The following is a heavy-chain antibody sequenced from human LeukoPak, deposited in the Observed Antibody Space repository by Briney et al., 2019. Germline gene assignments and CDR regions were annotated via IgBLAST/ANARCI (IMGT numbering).Heavy chain of an antibody. CDR3: ARGLPLWFGELSL. CDR2: MNPNSGNT. CDR1: GYTFTSYG. J-gene: IGHJ4*02. D-gene: IGHD3-10*01. V-gene: IGHV1-8*02. Sequence: GASVKVSCKASGYTFTSYGISWVRQATGQGLEWMGWMNPNSGNTGYAQKFQGRVTMTRNTSISTAYMELSSLRSEDTAVYYCARGLPLWFGELSLWGQGTLVTVSS.